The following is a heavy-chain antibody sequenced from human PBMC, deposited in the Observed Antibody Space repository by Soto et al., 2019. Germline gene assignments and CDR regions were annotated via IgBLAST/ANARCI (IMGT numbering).Heavy chain of an antibody. CDR1: GGSFSGYY. Sequence: SETLSLTCAVYGGSFSGYYWSWIRQPPGKGLEWIGEINHSGSTNYNPSLKSRVTISVDTSKDQFSLKLSSVTAAGTAVYYCAREAGRLLWFGEPTRGFDYWGQGTLVTVSS. CDR2: INHSGST. D-gene: IGHD3-10*01. V-gene: IGHV4-34*01. CDR3: AREAGRLLWFGEPTRGFDY. J-gene: IGHJ4*02.